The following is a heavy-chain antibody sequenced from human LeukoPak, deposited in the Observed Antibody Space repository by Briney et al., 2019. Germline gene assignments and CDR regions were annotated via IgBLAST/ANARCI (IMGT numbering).Heavy chain of an antibody. CDR1: GGTFSSYA. Sequence: SVKVSCKASGGTFSSYAISWVRQAPGQGLEWMGRIIPILGIANYAQKFQGRVAITTDESTSTAYMELSSLRSEDTAVYYCARDALYSGEFSVYWGQGTLVTVSS. V-gene: IGHV1-69*04. J-gene: IGHJ4*02. CDR2: IIPILGIA. D-gene: IGHD1-26*01. CDR3: ARDALYSGEFSVY.